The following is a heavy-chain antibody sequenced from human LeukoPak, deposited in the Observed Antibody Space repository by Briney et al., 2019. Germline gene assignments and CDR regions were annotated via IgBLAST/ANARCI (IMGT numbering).Heavy chain of an antibody. J-gene: IGHJ4*02. CDR3: ARGLYYYDRGGYDFDY. CDR1: GYSFTGHY. CDR2: INPNSGDT. D-gene: IGHD3-22*01. Sequence: ASVKVSCKTSGYSFTGHYIHWVRQAPGQWLEWMGWINPNSGDTKYSQHFQGRVAMTRETSISTAYIDLSGLRSDDTAVYYCARGLYYYDRGGYDFDYWGQGTLVTVSS. V-gene: IGHV1-2*02.